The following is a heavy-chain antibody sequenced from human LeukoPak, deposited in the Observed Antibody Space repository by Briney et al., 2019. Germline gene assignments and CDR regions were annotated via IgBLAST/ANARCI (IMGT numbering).Heavy chain of an antibody. Sequence: QPGGSLRLSCAASGFTFSSYSMNWVRQAPGKGLEWVSYISSASNTIYYADSVKGRFTISRDNAKKSLYLTMNSPTGEDKAMYYCAGEGWFGDYNWFDPGAQGTLVTVSS. V-gene: IGHV3-48*01. CDR1: GFTFSSYS. CDR2: ISSASNTI. J-gene: IGHJ5*02. CDR3: AGEGWFGDYNWFDP. D-gene: IGHD3-10*01.